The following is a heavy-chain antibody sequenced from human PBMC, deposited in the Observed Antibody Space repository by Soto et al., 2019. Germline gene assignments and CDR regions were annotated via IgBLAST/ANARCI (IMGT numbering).Heavy chain of an antibody. J-gene: IGHJ3*02. V-gene: IGHV1-2*04. D-gene: IGHD6-19*01. CDR2: INPNSGGT. Sequence: ASVKVSCKASGYTFTGYYMHWVRQAPGQGLEWMGWINPNSGGTNYAQKIQGWVTMTRDTSISTAYMKMSRLRSDDTAVYYCATRSRSSGWPNHAFDIWGQGTMVTVSS. CDR1: GYTFTGYY. CDR3: ATRSRSSGWPNHAFDI.